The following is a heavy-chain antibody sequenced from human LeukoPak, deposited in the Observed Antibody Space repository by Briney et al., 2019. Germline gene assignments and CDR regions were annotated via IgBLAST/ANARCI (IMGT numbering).Heavy chain of an antibody. J-gene: IGHJ3*01. Sequence: SQTLSLTCDISGDTVSSNSAAWNWIRQSPSRGLEWLGRTYYRSKWYFDYAVSVKSRITISPDTSKNQFSLQLNSVTADDTAVYYCARGFALDFWGQGTMVTVSS. CDR1: GDTVSSNSAA. CDR2: TYYRSKWYF. CDR3: ARGFALDF. V-gene: IGHV6-1*01.